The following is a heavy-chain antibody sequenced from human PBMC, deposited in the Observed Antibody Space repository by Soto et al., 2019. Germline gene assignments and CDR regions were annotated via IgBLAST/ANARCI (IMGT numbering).Heavy chain of an antibody. V-gene: IGHV5-51*01. D-gene: IGHD4-17*01. CDR2: IYPGDSDT. J-gene: IGHJ6*03. Sequence: PGESLQISCKGSGYSFTSYWIGWVRQMPGKGLEWMGIIYPGDSDTRYSPSFQGQVTISADKSISTAYLQWSSLKASDTAMYFCARRGTVRVTTSESYYYYYYMDVWGKGTTVTVSS. CDR3: ARRGTVRVTTSESYYYYYYMDV. CDR1: GYSFTSYW.